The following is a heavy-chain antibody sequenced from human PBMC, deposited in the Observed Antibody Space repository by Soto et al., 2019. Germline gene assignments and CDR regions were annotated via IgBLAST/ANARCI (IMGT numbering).Heavy chain of an antibody. CDR2: VYHSGSF. CDR1: GGSISTTDW. J-gene: IGHJ4*02. D-gene: IGHD6-13*01. CDR3: ATGPEYSSRWFSN. Sequence: QVHLQESGPGLVKPSGTLSLICAVSGGSISTTDWGSWVRQPPGKGLEWIGEVYHSGSFNYNPSLKSRLTISVDKSKTQFSLNLSSVTVADTAVYSCATGPEYSSRWFSNWGQGTLVTVSS. V-gene: IGHV4-4*02.